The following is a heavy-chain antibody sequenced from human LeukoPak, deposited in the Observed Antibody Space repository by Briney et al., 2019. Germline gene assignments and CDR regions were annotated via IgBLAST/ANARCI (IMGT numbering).Heavy chain of an antibody. Sequence: PGGSLRLSCAASGFTVSSKYMSWVRQAPGKGLEWVSVIYSGGNTYYADSVKGRFTISRDNSKNTVNLQMNSLRAEDTAVYYCASGIEVGPIYFDYWGQGTLVTVSP. CDR3: ASGIEVGPIYFDY. J-gene: IGHJ4*02. D-gene: IGHD6-19*01. CDR2: IYSGGNT. V-gene: IGHV3-66*01. CDR1: GFTVSSKY.